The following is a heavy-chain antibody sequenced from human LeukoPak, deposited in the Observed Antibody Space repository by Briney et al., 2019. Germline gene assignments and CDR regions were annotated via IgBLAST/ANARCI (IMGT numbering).Heavy chain of an antibody. CDR3: AKGHYYGSGSLDY. CDR1: GFSVSDNY. CDR2: IGGRDGST. J-gene: IGHJ4*02. Sequence: AGGSLRLSCAASGFSVSDNYMSWVRQAPGKGLEWVSAIGGRDGSTYYADSVKGRFTISRDNSKNTLYVQMNSLRAEDTAVYYCAKGHYYGSGSLDYWGQGTLVTVSS. D-gene: IGHD3-10*01. V-gene: IGHV3-23*01.